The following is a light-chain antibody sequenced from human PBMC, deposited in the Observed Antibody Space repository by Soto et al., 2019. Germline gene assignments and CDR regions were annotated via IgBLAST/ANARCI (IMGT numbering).Light chain of an antibody. Sequence: EIVLTQSPDTLSLSPGERATLSCRASQSVGRFLAWYQQKPGQSPRLLIYDASNRATGIPARFSGSGSGTDFTLTISSREPEDFAVYYCQQRSDWPPITFGGGTKVEIK. CDR3: QQRSDWPPIT. V-gene: IGKV3-11*01. CDR2: DAS. CDR1: QSVGRF. J-gene: IGKJ4*01.